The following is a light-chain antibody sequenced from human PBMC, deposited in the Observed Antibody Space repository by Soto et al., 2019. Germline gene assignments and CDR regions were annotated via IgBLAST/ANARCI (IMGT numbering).Light chain of an antibody. V-gene: IGKV1-5*03. CDR2: KTS. J-gene: IGKJ2*01. CDR3: LQYNRHPYT. Sequence: DIPVTQSPSTLSAYVGDRVIITCRASQNVNIWLAWYQQRPREAPKLLIYKTSSLESGVPSRFSGSGAGTEFTLTISRLERDDFGTYFCLQYNRHPYTFGGGTKLDIK. CDR1: QNVNIW.